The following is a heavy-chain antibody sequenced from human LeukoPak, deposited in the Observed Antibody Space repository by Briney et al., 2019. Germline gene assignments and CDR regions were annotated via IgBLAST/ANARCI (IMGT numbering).Heavy chain of an antibody. V-gene: IGHV3-33*01. CDR2: IWCDGSNQ. CDR3: ATDRNSGKYYDY. D-gene: IGHD1-26*01. Sequence: GRSLRLSCAASGLTFRNYGMHWVRQAPGKGLEWVAVIWCDGSNQYYLDSVKGRFTVSRDNAKNTLYLQMNSLRAEDTAVYYCATDRNSGKYYDYWGQGTLVTVSS. CDR1: GLTFRNYG. J-gene: IGHJ4*02.